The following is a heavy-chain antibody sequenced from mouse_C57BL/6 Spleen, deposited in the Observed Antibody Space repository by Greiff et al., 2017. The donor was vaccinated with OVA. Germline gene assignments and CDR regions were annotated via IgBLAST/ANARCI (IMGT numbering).Heavy chain of an antibody. CDR3: ARKGATVVAEGGFAY. Sequence: VQLKESGPGLVQPSQSLSITCTVSGFSLTSYGVHWVRQSPGKGLEWLGVIWSGGSTDYNAAFISRLSISKDNSKSQVFFKMNSLQADDTAIYYCARKGATVVAEGGFAYWGQGTLVTVSA. D-gene: IGHD1-1*01. J-gene: IGHJ3*01. CDR1: GFSLTSYG. CDR2: IWSGGST. V-gene: IGHV2-2*01.